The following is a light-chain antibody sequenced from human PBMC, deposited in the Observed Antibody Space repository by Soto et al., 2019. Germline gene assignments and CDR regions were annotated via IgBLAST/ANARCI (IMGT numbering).Light chain of an antibody. CDR2: GAS. CDR1: QNIRSD. V-gene: IGKV3-15*01. CDR3: QQYINWT. Sequence: DIVMTQSPATLSVSPGERATLSCRASQNIRSDLAWYQQKPGQAPRLLMYGASIRATGIPARFTGSGSGTDFTLTISSLQSEDLAIYYCQQYINWTFGQGSKVEIX. J-gene: IGKJ1*01.